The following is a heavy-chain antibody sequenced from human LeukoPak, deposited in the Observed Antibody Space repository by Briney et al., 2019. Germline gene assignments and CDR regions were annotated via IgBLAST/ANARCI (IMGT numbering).Heavy chain of an antibody. J-gene: IGHJ6*04. D-gene: IGHD2-2*01. Sequence: SSVKVSCKASGCTFSRYAISWVRQAPGQGLEWMGGIIPIFGTANYAQKFQGRVTITAHESTSRACLELSSLRSEDTAVYYCARDDIVVVPAAQRTYYYYGMDVWGKGTTVTVSS. CDR3: ARDDIVVVPAAQRTYYYYGMDV. CDR2: IIPIFGTA. CDR1: GCTFSRYA. V-gene: IGHV1-69*13.